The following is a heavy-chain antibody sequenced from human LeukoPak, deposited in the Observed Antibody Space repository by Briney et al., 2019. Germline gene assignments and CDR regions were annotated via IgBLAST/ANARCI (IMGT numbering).Heavy chain of an antibody. CDR2: ISGSGGST. CDR3: AGSITMVRGVIRYFEY. V-gene: IGHV3-23*01. Sequence: PGGSLRLSCAASGFTFSSYAMSWVRQAPGKGLEWVSAISGSGGSTYYADSVKGRFTISRDNSKNTLYLQMNSLRAEDTAVYYCAGSITMVRGVIRYFEYWGQGTLVTVSS. CDR1: GFTFSSYA. D-gene: IGHD3-10*01. J-gene: IGHJ4*02.